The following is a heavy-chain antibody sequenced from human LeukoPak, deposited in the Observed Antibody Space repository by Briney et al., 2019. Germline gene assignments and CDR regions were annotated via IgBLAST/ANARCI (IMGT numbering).Heavy chain of an antibody. D-gene: IGHD5-24*01. Sequence: SETLSLTCTVSGGSISSYYWSWIRQPPGKGLEWIGYIYYSGSTNYNPSLKSRVTISVDTSKNQFSLKLSSVTAADTAVYYFARHRLLQAFDHWGQGTLVTVSS. CDR1: GGSISSYY. V-gene: IGHV4-59*08. CDR2: IYYSGST. CDR3: ARHRLLQAFDH. J-gene: IGHJ4*02.